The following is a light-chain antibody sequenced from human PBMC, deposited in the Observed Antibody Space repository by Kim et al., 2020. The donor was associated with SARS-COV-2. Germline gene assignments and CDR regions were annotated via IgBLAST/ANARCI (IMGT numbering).Light chain of an antibody. V-gene: IGKV1-39*01. CDR1: QSINTN. J-gene: IGKJ4*01. CDR3: QESYSTPLT. CDR2: TAS. Sequence: DIQMTQSPSSMSASVGDTVTITCRASQSINTNLNWYQHIAGKAPKLLIQTASSLHSGVPSRFSGSGSGTDFTLTINSLQPEDFATYYCQESYSTPLTFGGGTKVDIK.